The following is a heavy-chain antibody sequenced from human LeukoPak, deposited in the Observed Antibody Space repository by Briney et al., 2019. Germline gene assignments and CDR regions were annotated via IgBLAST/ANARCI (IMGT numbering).Heavy chain of an antibody. J-gene: IGHJ4*02. Sequence: GGSLRLSCAASGFTFSSYALSWVRQAPGKGLEWVSAISGSGGSTYYADSVKGRFTISRDNSKNTLYLQMNSLRAEDTAVYYCAIMPISIAAAETGYYFDYWGQGTLVTVSS. CDR1: GFTFSSYA. D-gene: IGHD6-13*01. CDR3: AIMPISIAAAETGYYFDY. V-gene: IGHV3-23*01. CDR2: ISGSGGST.